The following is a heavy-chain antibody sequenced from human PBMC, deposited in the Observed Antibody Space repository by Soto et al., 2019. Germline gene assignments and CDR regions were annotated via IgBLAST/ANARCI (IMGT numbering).Heavy chain of an antibody. J-gene: IGHJ4*02. V-gene: IGHV3-21*01. D-gene: IGHD6-6*01. CDR1: GFTFSSYA. CDR3: ARSEGSSSPYFDY. Sequence: PGGSLRLSCAASGFTFSSYAMSWVRQAPGKGLEWVSCISSSSSYIYYADSVKGRFTISRDNAKNSLYLQMNSLRAEDTAVYYCARSEGSSSPYFDYWGQGTLVTVSS. CDR2: ISSSSSYI.